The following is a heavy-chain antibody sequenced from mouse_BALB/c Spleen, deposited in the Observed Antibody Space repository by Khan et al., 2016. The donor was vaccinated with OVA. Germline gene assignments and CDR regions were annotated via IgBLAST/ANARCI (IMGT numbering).Heavy chain of an antibody. CDR3: SLSRLYGIFAY. CDR1: GYTFATYW. D-gene: IGHD2-1*01. J-gene: IGHJ3*01. Sequence: QVQLQQSGADLSKPAASLEMSCKASGYTFATYWIHWVKQRPGQSLEWIGYIDPSTSYTDYNQTFKDKATLTPDKSSSPAYMQLSSLTTEDSAVCGWSLSRLYGIFAYWGQGTLVTVSA. CDR2: IDPSTSYT. V-gene: IGHV1-7*01.